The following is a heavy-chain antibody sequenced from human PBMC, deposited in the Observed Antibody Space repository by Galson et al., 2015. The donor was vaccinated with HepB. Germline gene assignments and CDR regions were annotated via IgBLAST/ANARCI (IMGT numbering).Heavy chain of an antibody. CDR3: AKLGRYSYGYMGYFDS. V-gene: IGHV3-23*01. J-gene: IGHJ4*02. CDR1: GFTFSSYA. D-gene: IGHD5-18*01. Sequence: SLRLSCAASGFTFSSYAMSWVRQAPGKGLEWVSAISGSGGSTYYADSVKGRFTISRDNSKNTLYLQMNSLRAEDTAVYYCAKLGRYSYGYMGYFDSWGQGTLVTVSS. CDR2: ISGSGGST.